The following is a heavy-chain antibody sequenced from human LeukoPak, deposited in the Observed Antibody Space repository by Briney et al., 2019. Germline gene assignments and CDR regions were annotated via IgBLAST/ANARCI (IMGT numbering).Heavy chain of an antibody. V-gene: IGHV3-21*01. J-gene: IGHJ4*02. D-gene: IGHD6-6*01. CDR3: ARTGSSSSSGPPGY. Sequence: PGGSLRLSCAASGFTFSSYSMNWVRQAPGKGLEWVSSISSSSSYIYYADSVKGRFTISRDNAKNSLYLQMNSLRAEATAVYYCARTGSSSSSGPPGYWGQGTLVTVSS. CDR1: GFTFSSYS. CDR2: ISSSSSYI.